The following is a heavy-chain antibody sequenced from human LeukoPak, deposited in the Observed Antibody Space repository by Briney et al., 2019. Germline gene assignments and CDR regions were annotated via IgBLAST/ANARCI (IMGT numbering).Heavy chain of an antibody. J-gene: IGHJ3*02. CDR2: IYPGDSDT. D-gene: IGHD3-10*01. CDR3: ARQGYYGSGSYSAFDI. Sequence: GESLKISCKGSGYSFTSYWIGWVRQMPGKGLEWMGIIYPGDSDTRYSPSFQGQVTISADKSISTAYLQWSSLKASDTAMYYCARQGYYGSGSYSAFDIWGQGTMVTVSS. V-gene: IGHV5-51*01. CDR1: GYSFTSYW.